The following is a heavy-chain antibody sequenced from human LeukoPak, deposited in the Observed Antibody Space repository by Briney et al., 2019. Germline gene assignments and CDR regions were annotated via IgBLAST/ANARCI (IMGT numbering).Heavy chain of an antibody. CDR3: AAYEGYQVLFSN. Sequence: PSETLSLTCTVSGGSISSSSYYWGWIRQPPGKGLEWIGSIYYSGSTYYNPSLKSRVTISVDTSKNQFSLKLSSVTAADTAVYYCAAYEGYQVLFSNWGQGTLVTVSS. V-gene: IGHV4-39*07. J-gene: IGHJ4*02. D-gene: IGHD2-2*01. CDR1: GGSISSSSYY. CDR2: IYYSGST.